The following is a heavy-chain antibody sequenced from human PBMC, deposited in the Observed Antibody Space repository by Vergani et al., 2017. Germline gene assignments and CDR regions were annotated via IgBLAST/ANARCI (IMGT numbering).Heavy chain of an antibody. CDR3: SRKCSSTSCFGAFDI. V-gene: IGHV3-13*01. D-gene: IGHD2-2*01. J-gene: IGHJ3*02. Sequence: EVQLVESGGGLVQPGGSLRLSCAASGFTFSSYDMHWVRQATGKGLEWVSAIGTAGDTYYPVSVKGRFTISRENAKNSLYLQLNSLRSGDTAVYYCSRKCSSTSCFGAFDIWGEGTMVTVSS. CDR1: GFTFSSYD. CDR2: IGTAGDT.